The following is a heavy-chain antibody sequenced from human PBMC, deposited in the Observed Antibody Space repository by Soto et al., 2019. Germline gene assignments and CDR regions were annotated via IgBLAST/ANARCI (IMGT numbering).Heavy chain of an antibody. Sequence: QLQLQESGPGLVKPSETLSLTCTVSGGSISSSSYYWGWIRQPPGQGLEWIGSIYYSGSTYYNPSLKSRVTISVDPSKNQFSLKLSSVTAADTAVYYCARGRDRGLACDYWGQGTLVTVSS. D-gene: IGHD3-10*01. J-gene: IGHJ4*02. CDR1: GGSISSSSYY. CDR2: IYYSGST. V-gene: IGHV4-39*01. CDR3: ARGRDRGLACDY.